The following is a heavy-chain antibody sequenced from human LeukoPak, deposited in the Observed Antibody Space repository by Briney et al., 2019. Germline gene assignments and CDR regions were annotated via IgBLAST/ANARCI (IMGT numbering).Heavy chain of an antibody. Sequence: SQTLSLTCTVSGGSISSGSYYWSWIRQPAGKGLEWIGRIYTSGSTNYNPSLKSRVTMSVDTSKNQFSLKLSSVTAADTAVYYCARGVGYDFWSGYWFWFDPWGQGTLVTVSS. V-gene: IGHV4-61*02. CDR3: ARGVGYDFWSGYWFWFDP. J-gene: IGHJ5*02. D-gene: IGHD3-3*01. CDR1: GGSISSGSYY. CDR2: IYTSGST.